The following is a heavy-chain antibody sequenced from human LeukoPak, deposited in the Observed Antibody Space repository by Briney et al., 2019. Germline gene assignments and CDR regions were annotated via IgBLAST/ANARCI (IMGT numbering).Heavy chain of an antibody. CDR2: IIPTFGTA. CDR1: GGTFSSYA. CDR3: ARGPVEVIGDWFDP. J-gene: IGHJ5*02. V-gene: IGHV1-69*05. D-gene: IGHD3-22*01. Sequence: SVKVSCKASGGTFSSYAISWVRQAPGQGLEWMGGIIPTFGTANYAQKFQGRVTITTDESTSTAYMELSSLRSEDTAVYYCARGPVEVIGDWFDPWGQGTLVTVSS.